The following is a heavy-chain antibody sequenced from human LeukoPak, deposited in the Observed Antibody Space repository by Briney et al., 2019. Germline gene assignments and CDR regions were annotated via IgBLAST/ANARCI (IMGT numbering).Heavy chain of an antibody. D-gene: IGHD3-10*01. V-gene: IGHV3-23*01. CDR1: GFTFSSYA. CDR3: ATDRRWLSGIAY. Sequence: GGSLRLSCAASGFTFSSYAMSWVRQAPGKGLEWVSAISGSGGSTYYADSVKGRFTISRDNSKHTLYLQMNSLRAEDTAVYSCATDRRWLSGIAYWGQGTLVTVSS. J-gene: IGHJ4*02. CDR2: ISGSGGST.